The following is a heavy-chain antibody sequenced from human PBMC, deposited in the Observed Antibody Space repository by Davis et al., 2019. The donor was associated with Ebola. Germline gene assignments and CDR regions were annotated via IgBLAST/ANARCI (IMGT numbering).Heavy chain of an antibody. CDR1: GYTFPSYG. V-gene: IGHV1-18*01. J-gene: IGHJ6*02. Sequence: SVQVSCQASGYTFPSYGISWVRQAPGQGLEWMGWISAYNGNTNYAQKLQGRVTMTTDTSTSTAYMELRSLRSDDTAVYYCARGPDIVVVPGAVYYYYYGMDVWGQGTTVTVSS. D-gene: IGHD2-2*01. CDR3: ARGPDIVVVPGAVYYYYYGMDV. CDR2: ISAYNGNT.